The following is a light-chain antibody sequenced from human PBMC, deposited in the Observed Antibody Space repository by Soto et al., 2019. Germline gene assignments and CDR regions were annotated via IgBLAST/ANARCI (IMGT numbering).Light chain of an antibody. CDR2: GAS. Sequence: EIVMTQSPASLSVSLVERATLSCRASQSVGSNLSWYQQKPGQAPRLLIYGASTRATGIPARFSDSGSGTEFTLTISSLQSEDFAVYYCQQYNNWPWTFGQGTKVEIK. CDR1: QSVGSN. J-gene: IGKJ1*01. V-gene: IGKV3-15*01. CDR3: QQYNNWPWT.